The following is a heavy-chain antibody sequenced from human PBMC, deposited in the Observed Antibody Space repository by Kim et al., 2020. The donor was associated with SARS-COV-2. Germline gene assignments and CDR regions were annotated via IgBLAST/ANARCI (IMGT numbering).Heavy chain of an antibody. D-gene: IGHD1-7*01. CDR2: IMPDGGSK. Sequence: GGSLRLSCAACGFTFRYSWMAWVRQTPGKGLEWVANIMPDGGSKYYVDSVKGRFTVSRDNAKSSLYLHMNSLRAEDTAVYYCARLPRTETTYWGQGALVTVSS. V-gene: IGHV3-7*01. CDR3: ARLPRTETTY. J-gene: IGHJ4*02. CDR1: GFTFRYSW.